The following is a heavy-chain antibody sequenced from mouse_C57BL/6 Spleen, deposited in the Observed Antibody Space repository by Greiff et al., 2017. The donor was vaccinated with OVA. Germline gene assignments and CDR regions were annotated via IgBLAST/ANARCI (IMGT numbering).Heavy chain of an antibody. J-gene: IGHJ4*01. CDR3: ARRGYGSPYYAMDY. V-gene: IGHV2-9-1*01. Sequence: VQGVESGPGLVAPSQSLSITCTVSGFSLTSYAISWVRQPPGKGLEWLGVIWTGGGTNYNSALKSRLSISKDNSKSQVFLKMNSLQTDDTARYYCARRGYGSPYYAMDYWGQGTSVTVSS. CDR2: IWTGGGT. CDR1: GFSLTSYA. D-gene: IGHD1-1*01.